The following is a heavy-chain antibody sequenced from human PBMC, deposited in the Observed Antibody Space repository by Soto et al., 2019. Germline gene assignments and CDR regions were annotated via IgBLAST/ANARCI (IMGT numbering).Heavy chain of an antibody. CDR3: ARGPITGSQYSGGWYYFDS. V-gene: IGHV4-59*01. Sequence: SETLSLTCTVSGGSISSYYWSWIRQPPGKGLEWIGYIYYSGSTNYNPSLKSRVTISVDTSKNQFSLKLSSVTAADTAVYYCARGPITGSQYSGGWYYFDSWGQGPQVTVSS. D-gene: IGHD1-26*01. CDR2: IYYSGST. CDR1: GGSISSYY. J-gene: IGHJ4*02.